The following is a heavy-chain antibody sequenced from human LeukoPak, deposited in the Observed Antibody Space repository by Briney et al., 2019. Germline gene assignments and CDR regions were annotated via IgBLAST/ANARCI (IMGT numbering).Heavy chain of an antibody. CDR3: AGSPDGSYPDS. D-gene: IGHD1-26*01. J-gene: IGHJ4*02. Sequence: SQTLSLTCALSGDSVSSNSAAWNWLRQSPSRGLEWLGRTYYRSKWYSDYAVSVKSRITINADTSKNQFSLQLNSVTPDDTAVYYCAGSPDGSYPDSWGQGALVTVSS. V-gene: IGHV6-1*01. CDR1: GDSVSSNSAA. CDR2: TYYRSKWYS.